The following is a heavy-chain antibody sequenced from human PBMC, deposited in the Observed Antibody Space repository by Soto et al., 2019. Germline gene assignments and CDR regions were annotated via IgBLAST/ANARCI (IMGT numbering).Heavy chain of an antibody. V-gene: IGHV4-34*01. J-gene: IGHJ5*02. CDR3: AKRRERYYDFWSARAPSWFDP. D-gene: IGHD3-3*01. Sequence: SETLSLTCAASGGSFSGYYWSWIRQPPGKGLEWIGEINHSGSTNYNPALKSRVTISVDTSKNQFSLKLSSVTAADTAVYYCAKRRERYYDFWSARAPSWFDPWGQGTLVTVSS. CDR1: GGSFSGYY. CDR2: INHSGST.